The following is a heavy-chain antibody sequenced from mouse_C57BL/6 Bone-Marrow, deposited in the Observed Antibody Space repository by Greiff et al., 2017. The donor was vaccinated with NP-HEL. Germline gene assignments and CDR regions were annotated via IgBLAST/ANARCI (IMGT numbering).Heavy chain of an antibody. CDR3: ARKGDYYFTMDD. V-gene: IGHV1-64*01. J-gene: IGHJ4*01. D-gene: IGHD2-13*01. Sequence: VQLQQPGAELVKPGASVKLSCKASGYTFTSYWMHWVKQRPGQGLEWIGMIHPNSGSTNYNEKFKSKATLTVDKSSSTAYMQLSSLTSEDSAVYYCARKGDYYFTMDDWGQGTSVTVSS. CDR2: IHPNSGST. CDR1: GYTFTSYW.